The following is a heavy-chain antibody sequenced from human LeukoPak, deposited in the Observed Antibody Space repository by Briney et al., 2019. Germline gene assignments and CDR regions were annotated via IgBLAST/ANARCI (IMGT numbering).Heavy chain of an antibody. V-gene: IGHV6-1*01. CDR1: GDSVSSNSAA. CDR3: ARGLVGNTYYYDSSGDDAFDI. Sequence: PSQTLSLTCAISGDSVSSNSAAWNWIRQSPSRGLEWLGRTYYRSKWYNDYAVSVKSRITINPDTSKNQFSLQLNSVTPEDTAGYYCARGLVGNTYYYDSSGDDAFDIWGQGTMVTVSS. D-gene: IGHD3-22*01. J-gene: IGHJ3*02. CDR2: TYYRSKWYN.